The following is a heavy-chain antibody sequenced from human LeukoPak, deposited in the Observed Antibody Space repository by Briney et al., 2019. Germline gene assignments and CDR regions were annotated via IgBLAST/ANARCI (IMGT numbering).Heavy chain of an antibody. Sequence: PSETLSLTCAVYGGSFSSFYWSWIRQPPGKGLEWIGEISHGGSTNYNPSLKSRVTISVDTSKNQFSLKLSSVTAADTAVYYCASGYCSGGGCYSNAFGIWGQGTMVTVSS. J-gene: IGHJ3*02. CDR3: ASGYCSGGGCYSNAFGI. V-gene: IGHV4-34*01. CDR2: ISHGGST. D-gene: IGHD2-15*01. CDR1: GGSFSSFY.